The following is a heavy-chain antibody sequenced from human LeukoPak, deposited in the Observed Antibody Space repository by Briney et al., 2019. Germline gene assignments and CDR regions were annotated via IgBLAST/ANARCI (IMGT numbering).Heavy chain of an antibody. Sequence: GGSLRLSCAASGFTFSTYWMHWVRQAPGKGLVWVSRINSDGRSTDYSDSVKGRFTISRDNAKNTLYLQMNSLGAEDTAVYYCARGSCSGGTCPRGIDPWGQGTLVTVSS. J-gene: IGHJ5*02. CDR1: GFTFSTYW. CDR2: INSDGRST. CDR3: ARGSCSGGTCPRGIDP. V-gene: IGHV3-74*01. D-gene: IGHD2-15*01.